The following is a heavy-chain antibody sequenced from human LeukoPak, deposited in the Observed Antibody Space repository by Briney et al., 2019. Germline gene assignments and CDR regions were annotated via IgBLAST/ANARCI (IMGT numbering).Heavy chain of an antibody. CDR1: GFTFRDFG. D-gene: IGHD3-10*01. CDR2: IWYDGSNK. V-gene: IGHV3-33*01. CDR3: ARDGGQAWFGALDS. Sequence: GRSLRLSCAASGFTFRDFGMHWVRQAPGKGLEWVAYIWYDGSNKFYADSVKGRFTMSRDNSDNTLHLQMNSLRADDTAVYPCARDGGQAWFGALDSWGPGALVTVSS. J-gene: IGHJ4*02.